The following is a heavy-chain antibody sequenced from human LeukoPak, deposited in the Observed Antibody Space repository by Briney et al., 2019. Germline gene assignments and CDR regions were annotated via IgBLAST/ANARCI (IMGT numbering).Heavy chain of an antibody. J-gene: IGHJ4*02. V-gene: IGHV5-51*01. CDR2: IYPGDSDT. Sequence: GESLKISCKRSGYSFTSYCIGWVRQMSGRGLEWMGIIYPGDSDTRYTPSFQGQVTISADKSISTAYLQWSSLKASDTAMYYCAIPLRYRSSTSCLPNCWGQGTLVTVSS. D-gene: IGHD2-2*01. CDR1: GYSFTSYC. CDR3: AIPLRYRSSTSCLPNC.